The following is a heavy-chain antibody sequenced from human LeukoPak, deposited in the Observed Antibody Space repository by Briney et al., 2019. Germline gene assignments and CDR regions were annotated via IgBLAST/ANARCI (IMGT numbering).Heavy chain of an antibody. V-gene: IGHV4-61*01. CDR3: ARFYYDSRGYWYYFDY. Sequence: SETLSLTCTVSGGSVSSRYHYWSWIRQPPGKGLEWIGYIHYSGSTNYNPSLKSRVTISVDTSENQFSLKLRSVTAADTAVYYCARFYYDSRGYWYYFDYWGQGTLVTVSS. CDR2: IHYSGST. D-gene: IGHD3-22*01. J-gene: IGHJ4*02. CDR1: GGSVSSRYHY.